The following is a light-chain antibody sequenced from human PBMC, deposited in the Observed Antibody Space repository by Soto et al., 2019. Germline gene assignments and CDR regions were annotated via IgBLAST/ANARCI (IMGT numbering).Light chain of an antibody. Sequence: EVVMKQSPATRSVSPGERATLSCRASQSVSSNLAWYQQKPGQAPRLLIYGASTRATGIPARFSGSGSGTEFTLTISSLHSEDFAVYYCQQYNNWPPWTFGQGTKVEIK. CDR2: GAS. J-gene: IGKJ1*01. CDR3: QQYNNWPPWT. V-gene: IGKV3-15*01. CDR1: QSVSSN.